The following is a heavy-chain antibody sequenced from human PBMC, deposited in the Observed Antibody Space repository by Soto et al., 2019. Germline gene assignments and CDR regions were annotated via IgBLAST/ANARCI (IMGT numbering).Heavy chain of an antibody. CDR2: VSDDGSEQ. D-gene: IGHD1-26*01. CDR3: ARDPTGGYFHYEC. J-gene: IGHJ4*02. CDR1: GFSLRDYG. Sequence: GWSLRLSCAASGFSLRDYGMHLVRQAPGKGLEYVAAVSDDGSEQYYADSVRGRFTISRDNSKNTVYLQLDSLTTGDTAVYYCARDPTGGYFHYECWGKGALVTVSS. V-gene: IGHV3-30*17.